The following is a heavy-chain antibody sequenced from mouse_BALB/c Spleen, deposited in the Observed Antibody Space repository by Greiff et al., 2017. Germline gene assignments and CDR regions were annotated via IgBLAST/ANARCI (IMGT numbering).Heavy chain of an antibody. Sequence: EVQVVESGGGLVKPGGSLKLSCAASGFTFSSYAMSWVRQTPEKRLEWVASISSGGSTYYPDSVKGRFTISRDNARNILYLQMSSLRSEDTAMYYCARGDAWFAYWGQGTPVTVSA. V-gene: IGHV5-6-5*01. CDR1: GFTFSSYA. CDR3: ARGDAWFAY. CDR2: ISSGGST. J-gene: IGHJ3*01.